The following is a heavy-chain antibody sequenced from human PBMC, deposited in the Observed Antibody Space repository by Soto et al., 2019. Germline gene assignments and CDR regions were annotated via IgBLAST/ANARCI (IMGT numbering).Heavy chain of an antibody. V-gene: IGHV3-7*05. J-gene: IGHJ4*02. Sequence: GGSLRLSCAASGFTFSSYWMSWVRQAPGKGLEWVANIKQDGSEKYYVDSVKGRFTISRDNAKNSLYLQMNSLRAEDTAVYYCATSRATIFGVVQPSDYWGQGTLVTVSS. CDR2: IKQDGSEK. D-gene: IGHD3-3*01. CDR1: GFTFSSYW. CDR3: ATSRATIFGVVQPSDY.